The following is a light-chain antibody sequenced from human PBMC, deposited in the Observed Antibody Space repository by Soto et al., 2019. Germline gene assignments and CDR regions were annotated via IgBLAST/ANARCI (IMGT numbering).Light chain of an antibody. Sequence: QSVLTQPASVSGSPGQSITISCTGTSSDVGGYNYVSWYQQHPGKAPQLMIYEVSNRPSGVSNRFSGSKSGNTASLTISGLQAEDEADYYCSSYTSSSTLFGGGTKVTVL. CDR1: SSDVGGYNY. CDR2: EVS. CDR3: SSYTSSSTL. J-gene: IGLJ2*01. V-gene: IGLV2-14*01.